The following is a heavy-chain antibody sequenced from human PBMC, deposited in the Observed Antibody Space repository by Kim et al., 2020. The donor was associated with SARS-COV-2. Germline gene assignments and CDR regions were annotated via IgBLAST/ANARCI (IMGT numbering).Heavy chain of an antibody. D-gene: IGHD3-16*02. J-gene: IGHJ4*02. V-gene: IGHV3-23*01. Sequence: GRFTISRDNSKNTLYLQMNSLRAEDTAVYYCAKEEGYDYVWGSYRSGFDYWGQGTLVTVSS. CDR3: AKEEGYDYVWGSYRSGFDY.